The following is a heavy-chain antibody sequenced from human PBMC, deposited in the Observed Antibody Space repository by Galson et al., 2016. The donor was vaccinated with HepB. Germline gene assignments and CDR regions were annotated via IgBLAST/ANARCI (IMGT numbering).Heavy chain of an antibody. J-gene: IGHJ3*02. D-gene: IGHD3-9*01. CDR3: AKDLYDLLTGDTTGALNI. V-gene: IGHV3-23*02. CDR1: GFSFSSNA. Sequence: SLRLSCAGSGFSFSSNAMNWVRQAPGKGLEWVSLISGNGDRTSYGESVKGRFTVSRDNSKNMLYLQMNSLRAEDTAIYYCAKDLYDLLTGDTTGALNIWGHGTRVTVS. CDR2: ISGNGDRT.